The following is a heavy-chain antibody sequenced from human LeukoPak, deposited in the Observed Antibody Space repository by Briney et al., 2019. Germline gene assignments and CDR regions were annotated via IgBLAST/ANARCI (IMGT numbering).Heavy chain of an antibody. CDR2: IYTSGST. CDR3: ARDQGDCSGGSCYVWFDP. J-gene: IGHJ5*02. V-gene: IGHV4-4*07. Sequence: SETLSLTCTVSGGSISSYYWSWIRQPAGKGLEWIGRIYTSGSTNYNPSLKSRVTISVDTSKNQFSLKLSSVTAADTAVYYCARDQGDCSGGSCYVWFDPWGQGTLVTVSS. CDR1: GGSISSYY. D-gene: IGHD2-15*01.